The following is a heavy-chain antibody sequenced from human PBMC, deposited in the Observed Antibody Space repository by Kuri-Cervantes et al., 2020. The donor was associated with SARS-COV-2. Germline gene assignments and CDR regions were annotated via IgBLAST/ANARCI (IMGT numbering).Heavy chain of an antibody. CDR3: ARGTAMADYYFGY. D-gene: IGHD5-18*01. V-gene: IGHV3-64*01. CDR1: GFTFSSYA. Sequence: GESLKISCAASGFTFSSYAMHWVRQAPGKGLEYVSAISSNGGSTYYANSVKGRFTIFRDNSKNTLYLQMGSLRAEDMAVYYCARGTAMADYYFGYWGQGTLVTVSS. J-gene: IGHJ4*02. CDR2: ISSNGGST.